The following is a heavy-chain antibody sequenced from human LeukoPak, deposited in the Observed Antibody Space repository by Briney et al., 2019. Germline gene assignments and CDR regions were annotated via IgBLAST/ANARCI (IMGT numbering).Heavy chain of an antibody. CDR3: ARNPPYCTSTSCYNDY. CDR2: INPNSGAT. CDR1: GYTFAIYY. Sequence: ASVKVSCKASGYTFAIYYMHWVRQAPGQVLEWMGWINPNSGATSYAQRFQGRVTTTRDTSISTAYMELSGLTSDDTAVYYCARNPPYCTSTSCYNDYWGQGTLVTVSS. J-gene: IGHJ4*02. D-gene: IGHD2-2*02. V-gene: IGHV1-2*02.